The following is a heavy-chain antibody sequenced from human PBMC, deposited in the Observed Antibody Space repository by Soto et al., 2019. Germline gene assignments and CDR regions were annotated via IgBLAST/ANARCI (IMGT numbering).Heavy chain of an antibody. CDR2: IYGDDDK. Sequence: QITLKESGPTLVNPTQTLTLTCSFSGFSLGTPGAAVAWLRQPPGQALEWLAFIYGDDDKRYSPSLKSRLNITKSTSKDQVVLTMTNMDPVDTATYFCVHRLPFYFNFWGRGALVTVSS. CDR3: VHRLPFYFNF. CDR1: GFSLGTPGAA. J-gene: IGHJ2*01. V-gene: IGHV2-5*02.